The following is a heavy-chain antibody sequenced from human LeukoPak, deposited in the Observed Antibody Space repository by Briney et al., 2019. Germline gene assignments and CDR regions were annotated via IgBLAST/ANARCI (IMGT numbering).Heavy chain of an antibody. CDR1: GFTFSTYA. Sequence: GGSLRLSCAASGFTFSTYAMNWVRQAPGKGLEWVSGISGSGGSTYYADSVKGRFTISRDNSKNTLYLQMSSLRADDTAVYYCAAPQYCSSTSCYLLYDYGMDVWGKGTTVTVSS. CDR2: ISGSGGST. D-gene: IGHD2-2*01. J-gene: IGHJ6*04. V-gene: IGHV3-23*01. CDR3: AAPQYCSSTSCYLLYDYGMDV.